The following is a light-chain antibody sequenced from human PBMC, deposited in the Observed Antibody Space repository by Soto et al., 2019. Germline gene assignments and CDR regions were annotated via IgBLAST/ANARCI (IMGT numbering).Light chain of an antibody. Sequence: EIVLTQSPGTLSLSRGERATLSCRASERVDSAYLAWYQQKPGQAPRLLIYGASNRATGIPDRFRGSGSGTDFTRTISRLEPEDFAMYYCQQYGNSPIPFGQGTRLEI. J-gene: IGKJ5*01. CDR1: ERVDSAY. CDR2: GAS. CDR3: QQYGNSPIP. V-gene: IGKV3-20*01.